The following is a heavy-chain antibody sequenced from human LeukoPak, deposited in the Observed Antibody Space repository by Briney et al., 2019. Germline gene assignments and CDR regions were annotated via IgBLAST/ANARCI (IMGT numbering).Heavy chain of an antibody. CDR3: ASSIAAAGDFDY. D-gene: IGHD6-13*01. J-gene: IGHJ4*02. Sequence: SETLSLTCAVYGGSFSGYYWSWIRQPPGKGLEWIGEINHSGSTNYNPSLKSRVTISVDTSKNQFSLKLSSVTAADTAVYYCASSIAAAGDFDYWGQGTLVTVSS. CDR1: GGSFSGYY. V-gene: IGHV4-34*01. CDR2: INHSGST.